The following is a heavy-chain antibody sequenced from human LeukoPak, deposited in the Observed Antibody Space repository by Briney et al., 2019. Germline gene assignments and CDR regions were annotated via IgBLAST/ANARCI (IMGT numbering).Heavy chain of an antibody. V-gene: IGHV3-15*01. CDR3: TTDPRDYYDSSGYHYYFDY. D-gene: IGHD3-22*01. CDR2: IKSKTDGGTT. Sequence: GGSLRLSCAASGFTFSNAWMSWVRQAPGRGLEWVGRIKSKTDGGTTDYAARVKGRFTISRDDSKNTLNLQMNSLKTEDTAVYYCTTDPRDYYDSSGYHYYFDYWGQGTLVTVSS. J-gene: IGHJ4*02. CDR1: GFTFSNAW.